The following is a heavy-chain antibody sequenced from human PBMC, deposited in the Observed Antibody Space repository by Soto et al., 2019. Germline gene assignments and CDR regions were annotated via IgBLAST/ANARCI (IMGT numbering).Heavy chain of an antibody. D-gene: IGHD5-12*01. CDR3: ERDLSGWLQPKPAGD. J-gene: IGHJ4*02. CDR1: GGTFSRCA. CDR2: IIPIFGTA. V-gene: IGHV1-69*06. Sequence: SEKASSKSSGGTFSRCAMSLVRQAPGQGLEWMGGIIPIFGTANYSQKFQGRVTITADKSTSTAYMELSRLRSEDTAVYYCERDLSGWLQPKPAGDGDRGSLGSVSS.